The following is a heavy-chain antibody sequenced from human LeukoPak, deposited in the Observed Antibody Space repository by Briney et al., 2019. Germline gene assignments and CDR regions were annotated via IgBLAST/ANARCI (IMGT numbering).Heavy chain of an antibody. Sequence: PSETLSLTCTVSGVSISSNTYYWGWIRQPPGKGLEWIGSIYYSGITYYSPSLKSRVTISVDTSKNQFSLRLSSVTAADTAVFYCARHDSLQYNCGRGYFDYWGQGTLVTVSS. V-gene: IGHV4-39*01. J-gene: IGHJ4*02. D-gene: IGHD1-1*01. CDR3: ARHDSLQYNCGRGYFDY. CDR2: IYYSGIT. CDR1: GVSISSNTYY.